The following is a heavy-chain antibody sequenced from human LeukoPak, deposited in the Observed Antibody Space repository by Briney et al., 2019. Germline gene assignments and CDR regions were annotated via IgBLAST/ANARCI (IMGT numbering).Heavy chain of an antibody. CDR3: AKAISSAFYYYGMDV. J-gene: IGHJ6*02. CDR2: ISGSGDTT. D-gene: IGHD6-19*01. V-gene: IGHV3-23*01. Sequence: PGGSLRLSCAAFGFTFNNYAMNWVRQAPGKGLEWVSSISGSGDTTYYADSVKGRFTISRDNFKNTLYLQMNYLRAADTAIYYCAKAISSAFYYYGMDVWGQGTTVSVSS. CDR1: GFTFNNYA.